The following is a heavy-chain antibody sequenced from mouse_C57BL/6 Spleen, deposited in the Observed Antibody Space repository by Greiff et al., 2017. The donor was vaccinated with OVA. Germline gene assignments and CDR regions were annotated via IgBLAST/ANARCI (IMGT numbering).Heavy chain of an antibody. J-gene: IGHJ3*01. CDR1: GFTFSNYW. Sequence: EVKLQESGGGLVQPGGSMKLSCVASGFTFSNYWMNWVRQSPEKGLEWVAQIRLKSDNYATHYAESVKGRFTISRDDSKSSVYLQMNNLRAEDTGIYYCTGGDSSGYSWFAYWGQGTLVTVSA. V-gene: IGHV6-3*01. D-gene: IGHD3-2*02. CDR3: TGGDSSGYSWFAY. CDR2: IRLKSDNYAT.